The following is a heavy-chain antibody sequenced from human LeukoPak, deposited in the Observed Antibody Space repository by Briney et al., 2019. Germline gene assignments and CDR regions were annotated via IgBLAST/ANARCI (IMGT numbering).Heavy chain of an antibody. Sequence: ASVKVSCKASGYTFSSYYMHWVRQAPGQGLEWMAIINPSGGSTRYAQKFQGRVTMTRDTSTSTVYMELSSLRSEDTAVYYCARWSYWAFDIWGQGTMVTVSS. V-gene: IGHV1-46*01. CDR2: INPSGGST. CDR3: ARWSYWAFDI. D-gene: IGHD3-10*01. J-gene: IGHJ3*02. CDR1: GYTFSSYY.